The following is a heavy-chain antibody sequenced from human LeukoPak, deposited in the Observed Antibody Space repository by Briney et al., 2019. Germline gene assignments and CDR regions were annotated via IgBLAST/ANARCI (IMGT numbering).Heavy chain of an antibody. Sequence: GASVKVSCKASGYTFTSYYMHWVRQAPGQGLEWMGIINPSGGSTSYAQKFQGRVTMTTDTSTSTAYMELRSLRSDDTAVYYCARDLRGDGSGPGTNWFDPWGQGTLVTVSS. CDR1: GYTFTSYY. J-gene: IGHJ5*02. CDR3: ARDLRGDGSGPGTNWFDP. CDR2: INPSGGST. V-gene: IGHV1-46*01. D-gene: IGHD3-10*01.